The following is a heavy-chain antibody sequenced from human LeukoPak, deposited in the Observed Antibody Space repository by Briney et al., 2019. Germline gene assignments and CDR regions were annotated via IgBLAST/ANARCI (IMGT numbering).Heavy chain of an antibody. J-gene: IGHJ4*02. D-gene: IGHD6-19*01. CDR1: GFTFSSYA. CDR2: ISGSGGST. CDR3: AKAWWQWLVRFDY. Sequence: PGRSLRLSCAASGFTFSSYAMSWVRQAPGKGLEWVSAISGSGGSTYYADSVKGRFTISRDNSKNTLYLQMNSLRAEDTAVYYCAKAWWQWLVRFDYWGQGTLVTVSS. V-gene: IGHV3-23*01.